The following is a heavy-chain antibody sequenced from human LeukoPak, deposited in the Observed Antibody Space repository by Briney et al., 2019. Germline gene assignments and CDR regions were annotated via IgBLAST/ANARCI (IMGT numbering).Heavy chain of an antibody. Sequence: GGPLRLSCAASGFTFDDYGMSWVRQAPGKGLEWVSGINWNGGSTGYADSVKGRFTISRDNAKNSLYLQMNSLRAEDTALYYCARVFERITISTNWFDPWGQGTLVTVSS. D-gene: IGHD3-9*01. V-gene: IGHV3-20*04. CDR3: ARVFERITISTNWFDP. J-gene: IGHJ5*02. CDR2: INWNGGST. CDR1: GFTFDDYG.